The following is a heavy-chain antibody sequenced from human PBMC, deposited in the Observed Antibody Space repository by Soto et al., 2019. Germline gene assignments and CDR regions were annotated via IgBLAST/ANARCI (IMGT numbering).Heavy chain of an antibody. Sequence: QVQLVQSGAEVKKPGASVKVSCKPSGYTFTSYGINWVRQAPGQGLEWMGWISTYNGNTKYAERLQGSVTLTTDTSASTAYMEPRSLTSDDTAVYYCASGDWSDSWGQGTLVTVSS. J-gene: IGHJ5*01. CDR2: ISTYNGNT. CDR3: ASGDWSDS. D-gene: IGHD2-21*01. V-gene: IGHV1-18*01. CDR1: GYTFTSYG.